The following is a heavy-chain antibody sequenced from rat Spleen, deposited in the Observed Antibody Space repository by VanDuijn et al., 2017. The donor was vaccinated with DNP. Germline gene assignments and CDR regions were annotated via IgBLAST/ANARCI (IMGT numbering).Heavy chain of an antibody. D-gene: IGHD1-11*01. CDR2: ITSSGGTT. CDR1: GFTFNNYW. V-gene: IGHV5-31*01. CDR3: ARHPLYGGYMYFDS. Sequence: EVQLVESGGDLVQPGRSLKLSCVGSGFTFNNYWMTWFRQVPGKGLEWVASITSSGGTTYYPDSVKGRFTISRDNGKNSLYLHMDSLKSEDTATYYCARHPLYGGYMYFDSWGQGVMVTVSS. J-gene: IGHJ2*01.